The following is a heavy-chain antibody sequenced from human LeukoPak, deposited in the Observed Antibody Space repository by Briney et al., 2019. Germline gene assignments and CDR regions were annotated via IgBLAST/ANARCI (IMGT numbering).Heavy chain of an antibody. CDR3: ARPHYDFWSGPVAGGAFDI. CDR1: GYTFTSYG. Sequence: ASVKVSCKASGYTFTSYGISWVRQAPGQGLEWMGWISAYNGNTNYAQKLQGRVTMTTDTSTSTAHMELRSLRSDDTAVYYCARPHYDFWSGPVAGGAFDIWGQGTMVTVSS. CDR2: ISAYNGNT. J-gene: IGHJ3*02. D-gene: IGHD3-3*01. V-gene: IGHV1-18*01.